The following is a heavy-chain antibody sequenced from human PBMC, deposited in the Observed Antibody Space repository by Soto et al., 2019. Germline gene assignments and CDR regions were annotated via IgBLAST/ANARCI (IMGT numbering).Heavy chain of an antibody. CDR3: TTDYIVWGSYSDY. CDR1: GFTFSNAW. J-gene: IGHJ4*02. Sequence: GGSLRLSCAASGFTFSNAWMNWVRQAPGKGLEWVGRIKSKTDGGTTDYAAPVKGRFTISRDDSKNTLYLQRNSLKTEDTAVYYCTTDYIVWGSYSDYWGQGTLVTVSS. V-gene: IGHV3-15*07. CDR2: IKSKTDGGTT. D-gene: IGHD3-16*01.